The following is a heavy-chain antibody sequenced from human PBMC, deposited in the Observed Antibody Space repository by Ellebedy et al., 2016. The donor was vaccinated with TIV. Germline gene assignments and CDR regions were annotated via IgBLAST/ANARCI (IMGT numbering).Heavy chain of an antibody. J-gene: IGHJ3*02. CDR2: ISYDGSNK. Sequence: GESLKISCAASGFTFSSYGMHWVRQAPGKGLEWVAVISYDGSNKYYADSVKGRFTISRDNSKNTLYLQMNSLRAEDTAVYYCAGVDAFDIWGQGTMVTVSS. V-gene: IGHV3-30*03. CDR1: GFTFSSYG. D-gene: IGHD2-8*01. CDR3: AGVDAFDI.